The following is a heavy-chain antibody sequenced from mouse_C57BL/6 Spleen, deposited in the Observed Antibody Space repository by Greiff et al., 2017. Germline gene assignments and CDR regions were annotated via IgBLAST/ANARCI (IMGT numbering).Heavy chain of an antibody. J-gene: IGHJ4*01. CDR1: GFTFSDYG. CDR3: ARGLGRYAMDD. V-gene: IGHV5-17*01. D-gene: IGHD4-1*01. CDR2: ISSGSSTI. Sequence: EVMLVESGGGLVKPGGSLKLSCAASGFTFSDYGMHWFRQATEEGLVWVAYISSGSSTIYYADTVKGRFTISRDNAKNTLFLQMTSLRAEDTAMYYYARGLGRYAMDDWGQGTSVTVSS.